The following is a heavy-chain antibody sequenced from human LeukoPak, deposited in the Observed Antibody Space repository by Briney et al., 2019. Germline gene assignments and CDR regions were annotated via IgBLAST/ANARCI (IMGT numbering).Heavy chain of an antibody. CDR1: GFTFSSYG. J-gene: IGHJ4*02. D-gene: IGHD6-19*01. CDR2: ISGSGGST. Sequence: PGGSLRLSCAASGFTFSSYGMSWVRQAPGKGLEWVSAISGSGGSTYYADSVKGRFTISRDNSKNKLYLQMKSLRAEDTAVYYCAKGKDDSSGWYFFYWGQGTLVTVSS. CDR3: AKGKDDSSGWYFFY. V-gene: IGHV3-23*01.